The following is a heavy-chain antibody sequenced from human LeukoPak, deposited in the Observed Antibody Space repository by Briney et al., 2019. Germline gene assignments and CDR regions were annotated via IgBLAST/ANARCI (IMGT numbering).Heavy chain of an antibody. D-gene: IGHD1-26*01. J-gene: IGHJ4*02. CDR3: ARDSKLGGNFDY. CDR1: GLSFSDYY. V-gene: IGHV4-34*01. Sequence: PSDTLSLTCAVYGLSFSDYYWSWIRHPPGKGLECIGSIYYSESTYYSPYLKSQVTISVDTSKNQFSLQLNSVTPEDTAVYYCARDSKLGGNFDYWGQGTLVTVSS. CDR2: IYYSEST.